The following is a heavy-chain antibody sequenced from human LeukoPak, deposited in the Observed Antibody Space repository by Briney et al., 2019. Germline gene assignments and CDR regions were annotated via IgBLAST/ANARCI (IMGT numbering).Heavy chain of an antibody. J-gene: IGHJ4*02. CDR2: IYSGGIT. V-gene: IGHV3-53*01. CDR1: GFTVSSNY. CDR3: ARDKDGYNLGFDY. D-gene: IGHD5-24*01. Sequence: GGSLRLSCAASGFTVSSNYMSWVRQAPGKGLEWVSVIYSGGITYYADSVKGRFTISRDNSKNTLYLQMNSLRAEDTAVYYCARDKDGYNLGFDYWGQGTLVTVSS.